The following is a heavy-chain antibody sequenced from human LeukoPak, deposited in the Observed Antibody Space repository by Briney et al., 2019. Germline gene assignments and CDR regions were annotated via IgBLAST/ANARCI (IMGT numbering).Heavy chain of an antibody. V-gene: IGHV3-30*04. CDR2: ISYDGSNK. D-gene: IGHD6-19*01. J-gene: IGHJ6*04. CDR3: ARDQAYSSGDRNYYYYGMDV. CDR1: GFTFSSYA. Sequence: GRSLRLSCAASGFTFSSYAMHWVRQAPGKGLEWVTVISYDGSNKYYADSVKGRFTISRDNSKNTLYLQMNSLRAEDTAVYYCARDQAYSSGDRNYYYYGMDVWGKGTTVTVSS.